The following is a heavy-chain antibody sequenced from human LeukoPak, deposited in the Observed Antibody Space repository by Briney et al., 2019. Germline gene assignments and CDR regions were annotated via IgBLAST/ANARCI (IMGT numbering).Heavy chain of an antibody. CDR2: MNPNSGNT. V-gene: IGHV1-8*01. Sequence: ASVKVSCKASGYTFTSYDINWVRQATGQGLEWMGWMNPNSGNTGYAQKFQGRVTMTRNTSISTAYMELSSLRSEDTAVYYCARADPDYGEWDFDYWGQGTLVTVSS. CDR1: GYTFTSYD. J-gene: IGHJ4*02. D-gene: IGHD4-17*01. CDR3: ARADPDYGEWDFDY.